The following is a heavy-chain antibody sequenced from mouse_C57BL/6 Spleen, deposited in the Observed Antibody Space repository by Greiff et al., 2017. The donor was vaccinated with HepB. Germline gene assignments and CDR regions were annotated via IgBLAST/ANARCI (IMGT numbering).Heavy chain of an antibody. CDR2: IDPSDSYT. D-gene: IGHD4-1*01. CDR3: ARGNWDGGFAY. Sequence: VQLQQPGAELVKPGASVKLSCKASGYTFTSYWMQWVKQRPGQGLEWIGEIDPSDSYTNYNQKFKGKATLTVDTSSSTAYVQLSSLTSEDSAVYYCARGNWDGGFAYWGQGTLVTVSA. J-gene: IGHJ3*01. CDR1: GYTFTSYW. V-gene: IGHV1-50*01.